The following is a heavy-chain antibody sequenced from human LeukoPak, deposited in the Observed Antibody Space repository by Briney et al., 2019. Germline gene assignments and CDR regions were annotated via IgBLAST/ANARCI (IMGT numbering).Heavy chain of an antibody. J-gene: IGHJ4*02. D-gene: IGHD3-16*02. CDR2: IIPIFGTA. CDR1: GGTFSSYA. CDR3: ARGGDYDYVWGSYRYKEFDY. V-gene: IGHV1-69*13. Sequence: ASVKVSCKASGGTFSSYAISWVRQAPGQGLEWMGGIIPIFGTANYAQKFQGRVTITPDESTSTAYMELSSLRSEDTAVYYCARGGDYDYVWGSYRYKEFDYWGQGTLVTVSS.